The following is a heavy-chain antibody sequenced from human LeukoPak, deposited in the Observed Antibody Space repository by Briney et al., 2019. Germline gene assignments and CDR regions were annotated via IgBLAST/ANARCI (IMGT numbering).Heavy chain of an antibody. Sequence: ASVKVSCKASGYTFTSYDINWVRQATGQGLEWMGWMNPNSGNTGYAQKFQGRVTMTRNTSISTAYMELSSLRSEDTAVYYCARGLPFSKGSCYTPWGQGTLVAVSS. V-gene: IGHV1-8*01. J-gene: IGHJ5*02. D-gene: IGHD2-2*02. CDR3: ARGLPFSKGSCYTP. CDR1: GYTFTSYD. CDR2: MNPNSGNT.